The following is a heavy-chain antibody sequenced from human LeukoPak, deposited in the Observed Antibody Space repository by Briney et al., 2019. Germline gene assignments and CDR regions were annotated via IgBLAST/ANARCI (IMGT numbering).Heavy chain of an antibody. CDR2: INHSGST. V-gene: IGHV4-34*01. D-gene: IGHD3-22*01. J-gene: IGHJ4*02. CDR3: ARSYDSSGYYPEFDY. CDR1: GGSFSGYY. Sequence: SETLSLTCAVYGGSFSGYYWSWIRQPPGKGLEWIGEINHSGSTNYNPSLKSRVTISVDTSKNQFSLKLSSVTAADTAVYYCARSYDSSGYYPEFDYWGQETLVTVSS.